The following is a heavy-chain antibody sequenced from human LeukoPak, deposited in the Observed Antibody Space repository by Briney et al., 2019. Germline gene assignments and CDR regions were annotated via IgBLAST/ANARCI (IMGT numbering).Heavy chain of an antibody. J-gene: IGHJ4*02. D-gene: IGHD3-22*01. V-gene: IGHV3-23*01. CDR1: GFTFSNYA. Sequence: GGSLRLSCAASGFTFSNYAMRWVRQAPGKGLEWVSAISGSGGSPYYADSVKGRFTISRDNSKTTLHLQMNSLRAEDTAVYYCAKSRARREGSSGSIDYWGQGTLVTVSS. CDR3: AKSRARREGSSGSIDY. CDR2: ISGSGGSP.